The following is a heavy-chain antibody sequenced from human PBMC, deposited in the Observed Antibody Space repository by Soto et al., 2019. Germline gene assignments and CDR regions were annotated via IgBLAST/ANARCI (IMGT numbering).Heavy chain of an antibody. CDR2: IYYSGST. D-gene: IGHD6-13*01. CDR3: ARQDVRRSSFDY. CDR1: GGSISSSSYY. V-gene: IGHV4-39*01. Sequence: SETLSLTCTVSGGSISSSSYYWGWIRQPPGKGLEWIGSIYYSGSTYYNPSLKSRVTISEDTSKNQFSLKLSSVTAADTAVYYCARQDVRRSSFDYWGQGTLVTVSS. J-gene: IGHJ4*02.